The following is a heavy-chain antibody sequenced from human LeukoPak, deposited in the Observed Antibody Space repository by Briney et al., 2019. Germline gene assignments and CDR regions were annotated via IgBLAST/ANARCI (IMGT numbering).Heavy chain of an antibody. D-gene: IGHD3-10*01. CDR3: ATDINGYYGSGSYSP. CDR2: FDPEDGET. J-gene: IGHJ5*02. Sequence: ASVKVSSKVSGYTLTELSMHWVRQAPGKGLEWMGGFDPEDGETIYAQKFQGRVTMTEDTSTDTAYMELSSLRSEDTAVYYCATDINGYYGSGSYSPWGQGTLVTVSS. V-gene: IGHV1-24*01. CDR1: GYTLTELS.